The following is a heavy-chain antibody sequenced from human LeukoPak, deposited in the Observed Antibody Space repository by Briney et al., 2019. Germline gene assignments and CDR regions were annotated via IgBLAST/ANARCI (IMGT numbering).Heavy chain of an antibody. CDR1: GFTFSGYT. Sequence: GGSLRLSCAASGFTFSGYTLNWVRQAPGKGLEWVSCISRTSDIVSYAGSVRGRFTISRDNAKNSLYLQMSSLRAEDTAVYYCARDYGYAFDTWGQGTMVTVSS. V-gene: IGHV3-48*01. J-gene: IGHJ3*02. D-gene: IGHD3-16*01. CDR2: ISRTSDIV. CDR3: ARDYGYAFDT.